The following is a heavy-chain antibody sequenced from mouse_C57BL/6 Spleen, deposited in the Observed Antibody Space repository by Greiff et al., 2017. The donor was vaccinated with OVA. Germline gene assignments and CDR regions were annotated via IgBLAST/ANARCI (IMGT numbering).Heavy chain of an antibody. CDR1: GYTFTAYE. J-gene: IGHJ2*01. Sequence: QVQLQQSGAELVRPGASVTLSCKASGYTFTAYEMPWVKQTPVHGLEWIGAIDPETGGTAYNQKFKGKAILTADKSSSTAYMELRSLTSEDSAVYYCTTSTVVANYFDYWGQGTTLTVSS. CDR2: IDPETGGT. CDR3: TTSTVVANYFDY. D-gene: IGHD1-1*01. V-gene: IGHV1-15*01.